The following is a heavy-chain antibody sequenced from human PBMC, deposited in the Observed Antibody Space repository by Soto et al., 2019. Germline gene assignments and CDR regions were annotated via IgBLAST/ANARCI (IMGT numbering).Heavy chain of an antibody. CDR2: IIPIFGTA. V-gene: IGHV1-69*13. D-gene: IGHD6-13*01. CDR3: ARHGYSSRCYGHYGMDV. J-gene: IGHJ6*02. CDR1: GVTFSSYA. Sequence: SVRVSCKASGVTFSSYAISWVRQAPLQGLEWMGGIIPIFGTANYAQKFQGRVTITADESTSTAYMELSSLRSADTAVYYCARHGYSSRCYGHYGMDVSG.